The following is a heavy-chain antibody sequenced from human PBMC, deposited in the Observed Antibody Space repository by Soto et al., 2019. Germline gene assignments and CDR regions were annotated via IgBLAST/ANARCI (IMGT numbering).Heavy chain of an antibody. CDR3: AKRQGTGLAAKNFDF. J-gene: IGHJ4*02. CDR2: ISSGSSYI. V-gene: IGHV3-21*01. D-gene: IGHD2-15*01. Sequence: EVQLVESGGDLVKPGGSLRLSCAASGFTFSNYNMNWVRQAPGKGLEWVSSISSGSSYIYYADSVKGRFTISRDNAKSSLYLQMNSLRAEDTAVYYCAKRQGTGLAAKNFDFWGQGTLVTVSS. CDR1: GFTFSNYN.